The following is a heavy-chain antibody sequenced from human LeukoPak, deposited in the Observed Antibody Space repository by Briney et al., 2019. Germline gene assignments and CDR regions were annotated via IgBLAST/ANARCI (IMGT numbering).Heavy chain of an antibody. CDR3: AKAASSSWPSYYYGMDV. CDR2: ISGSGGNT. CDR1: GFIFSSYS. V-gene: IGHV3-23*01. D-gene: IGHD6-13*01. Sequence: GGSLRLSCAASGFIFSSYSMSWVRQAPGKGLEWVSVISGSGGNTYYADSVKGRFTISKDNSKNTVYLQMSSLRVDDTAVYYCAKAASSSWPSYYYGMDVWGQGTTVTVSS. J-gene: IGHJ6*02.